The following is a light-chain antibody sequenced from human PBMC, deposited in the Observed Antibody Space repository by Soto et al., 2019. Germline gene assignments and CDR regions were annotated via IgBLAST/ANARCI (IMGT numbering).Light chain of an antibody. CDR3: QDYGTSAPWT. V-gene: IGKV3-20*01. CDR1: QNIRGNE. CDR2: RGS. J-gene: IGKJ1*01. Sequence: VLTQSPGTLSLSPGERATLSCGASQNIRGNELAWYQQKPGQAPRLLIYRGSSRATGIPDRFSGRGSGTDFTLTISRLEPEDFAVYYCQDYGTSAPWTFGQGTTVEIK.